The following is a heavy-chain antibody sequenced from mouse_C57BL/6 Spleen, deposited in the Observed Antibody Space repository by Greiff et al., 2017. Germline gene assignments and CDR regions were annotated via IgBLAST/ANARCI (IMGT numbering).Heavy chain of an antibody. CDR1: GYSITSGYY. D-gene: IGHD1-1*01. CDR2: ISYDGSN. J-gene: IGHJ3*01. Sequence: EVQRVESGPGLVKPSQSLSLTCSVTGYSITSGYYWNWIRQFPGNKLEWMGYISYDGSNNYNPSLKNRISITRDTSTNQFFLKLNSVTTEDTATYYCARRDYYGSSYVWFAYWGQGTLVTVSA. V-gene: IGHV3-6*01. CDR3: ARRDYYGSSYVWFAY.